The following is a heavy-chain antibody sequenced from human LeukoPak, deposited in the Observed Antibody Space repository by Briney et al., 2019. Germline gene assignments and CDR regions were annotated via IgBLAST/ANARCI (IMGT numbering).Heavy chain of an antibody. J-gene: IGHJ3*02. CDR1: GFTFSSYA. CDR2: ISYDGSNK. CDR3: ARESEASTDI. Sequence: GGSLRLSCAASGFTFSSYAMHWVRQAPGKGLEWVAVISYDGSNKYYADSVKGRFTISRDNSKNTLYLQMNSLRAEDTAVYYCARESEASTDIWGQGTMVTVSS. V-gene: IGHV3-30-3*01.